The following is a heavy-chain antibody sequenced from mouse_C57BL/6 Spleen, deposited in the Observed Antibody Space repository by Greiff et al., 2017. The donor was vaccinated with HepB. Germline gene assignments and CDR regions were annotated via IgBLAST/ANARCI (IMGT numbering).Heavy chain of an antibody. Sequence: QVQLQQPGTELVKPGASVKLSCKASGYTFTSYWMHWVKQRPGQGLEWIGNINPSNGGTNYNEKFKIKATLTVDKSSCTAYMQLSSLTSEDSAVYYCARRGGSSYWYFDVWGTGTTVTVSS. CDR3: ARRGGSSYWYFDV. V-gene: IGHV1-53*01. D-gene: IGHD1-1*01. CDR2: INPSNGGT. J-gene: IGHJ1*03. CDR1: GYTFTSYW.